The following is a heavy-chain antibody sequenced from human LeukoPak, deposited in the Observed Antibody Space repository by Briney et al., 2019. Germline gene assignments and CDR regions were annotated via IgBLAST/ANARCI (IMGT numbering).Heavy chain of an antibody. Sequence: SETLSLTCTVSGGSISSYYWSWIRQSPGKGLEWIGYIYYSGSTNYNPSLKSRVTISVDTSKNQFSLKLSSVTAADTAVYYCARGEYCSSTSCYRDAFDIWGQGTMVTVSS. D-gene: IGHD2-2*01. CDR3: ARGEYCSSTSCYRDAFDI. V-gene: IGHV4-59*08. CDR2: IYYSGST. CDR1: GGSISSYY. J-gene: IGHJ3*02.